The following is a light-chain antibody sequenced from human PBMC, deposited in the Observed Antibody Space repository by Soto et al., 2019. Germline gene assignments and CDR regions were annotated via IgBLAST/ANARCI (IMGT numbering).Light chain of an antibody. CDR2: DAS. CDR1: QDITNY. Sequence: DIQMTQSPSSLSASVGDRVTITCQASQDITNYLNWYQQKPGKAPKLLINDASNLETGVPSRFSGSGSGTDFTLTISSLQPEDGATYYCQQYDSLLFTFGPGTKVEIK. J-gene: IGKJ3*01. CDR3: QQYDSLLFT. V-gene: IGKV1-33*01.